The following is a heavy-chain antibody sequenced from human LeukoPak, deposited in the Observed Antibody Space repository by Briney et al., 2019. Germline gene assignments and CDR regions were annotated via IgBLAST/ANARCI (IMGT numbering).Heavy chain of an antibody. Sequence: SETLSLTCTVSGGSISSSSYYWGWIRQPPGKGLEWIGSIYYSGSTYYNPSLKSRVTISVDTSKNQFSLKPSSVTAADTAVYYCARLKWELLGVDYWGQGTLVTVSS. CDR2: IYYSGST. J-gene: IGHJ4*02. D-gene: IGHD1-26*01. CDR3: ARLKWELLGVDY. CDR1: GGSISSSSYY. V-gene: IGHV4-39*01.